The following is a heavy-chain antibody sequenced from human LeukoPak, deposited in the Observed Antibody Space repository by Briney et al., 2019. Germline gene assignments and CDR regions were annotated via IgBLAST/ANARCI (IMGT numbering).Heavy chain of an antibody. V-gene: IGHV4-31*03. Sequence: PSQTLSLTCTVTGVSPRSDASCWSWTRHHPGKGLEWIGYISYSGSAYYNPYLKSRVTISVDTSKNQFTLKLNSVTAADTPLYYYAATVVVPAAIAYWGQGTLVTVAS. CDR3: AATVVVPAAIAY. CDR1: GVSPRSDASC. D-gene: IGHD2-2*01. CDR2: ISYSGSA. J-gene: IGHJ4*02.